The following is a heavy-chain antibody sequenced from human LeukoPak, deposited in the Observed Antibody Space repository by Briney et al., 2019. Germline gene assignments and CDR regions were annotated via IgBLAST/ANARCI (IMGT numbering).Heavy chain of an antibody. CDR1: GFTFSNAW. V-gene: IGHV3-15*01. CDR3: TTGGDTSSSWYWGYYYYYYMDV. Sequence: GGSLRLSCAASGFTFSNAWMSWVRQAPGKGLEWVGRIKSKTDGGTTDYAAPVKGRFTISRDDSKNTLYLQMNSLKTEDTAVYYCTTGGDTSSSWYWGYYYYYYMDVWGKGTTVTVSS. J-gene: IGHJ6*03. CDR2: IKSKTDGGTT. D-gene: IGHD6-13*01.